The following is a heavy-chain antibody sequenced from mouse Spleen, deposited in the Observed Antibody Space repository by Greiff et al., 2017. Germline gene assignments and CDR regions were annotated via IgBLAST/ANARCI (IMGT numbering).Heavy chain of an antibody. CDR2: IYPGSGNT. CDR3: ARARLGLDY. CDR1: GYTFTDYY. Sequence: QVQLQQSGAELVRPGASVKLSCKASGYTFTDYYINWVKQRPGQGLEWIARIYPGSGNTYYNEKFKGKATLTAEKSSSTAYMQLSSLTSEDSAVYFCARARLGLDYWGQGTTLTVSS. V-gene: IGHV1-76*01. J-gene: IGHJ2*01. D-gene: IGHD4-1*01.